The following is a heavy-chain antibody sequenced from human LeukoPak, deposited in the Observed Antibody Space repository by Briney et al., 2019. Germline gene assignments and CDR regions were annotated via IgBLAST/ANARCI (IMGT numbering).Heavy chain of an antibody. CDR3: ARDRGNLDY. D-gene: IGHD3-10*01. V-gene: IGHV1-2*02. CDR1: GYTFTGYY. CDR2: INPNSGGT. Sequence: GASVKVSCKASGYTFTGYYMHWVRQAPGQGLEWMGWINPNSGGTNYAQKLRGRVTMTTDTSTSTAYMELRSLRSDDTAVYYCARDRGNLDYWGQGTLVTVSS. J-gene: IGHJ4*02.